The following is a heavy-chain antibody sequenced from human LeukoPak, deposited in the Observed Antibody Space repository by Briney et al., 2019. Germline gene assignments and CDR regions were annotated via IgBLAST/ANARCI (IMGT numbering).Heavy chain of an antibody. V-gene: IGHV3-30*02. CDR1: GFTFSSYG. Sequence: SGGSLRLSCAASGFTFSSYGMHWVRQAPGKGLEWVAFIRYDGSNKYYADSVKGRFTISRDNSKNTLYLQMNSLRAEDTAVYYCAKDPAPYEQGGNSAAGFDYWGQGTLVTVSS. CDR2: IRYDGSNK. J-gene: IGHJ4*02. D-gene: IGHD4-23*01. CDR3: AKDPAPYEQGGNSAAGFDY.